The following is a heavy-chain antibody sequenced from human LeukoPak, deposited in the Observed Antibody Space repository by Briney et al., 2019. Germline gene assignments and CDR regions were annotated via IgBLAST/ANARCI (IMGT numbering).Heavy chain of an antibody. CDR2: NKSKTDGGTA. Sequence: PGGSLRLSCAASGFTFSNAWMSWVRQAPGKGLEWVGRNKSKTDGGTADYAAPVKGRFTISRDDSKNTLYLQMNSLKTEDTAVYYCTTDRYYYDSSGYYYPSKDFDYWGQGTLVTVSS. J-gene: IGHJ4*02. D-gene: IGHD3-22*01. CDR1: GFTFSNAW. V-gene: IGHV3-15*01. CDR3: TTDRYYYDSSGYYYPSKDFDY.